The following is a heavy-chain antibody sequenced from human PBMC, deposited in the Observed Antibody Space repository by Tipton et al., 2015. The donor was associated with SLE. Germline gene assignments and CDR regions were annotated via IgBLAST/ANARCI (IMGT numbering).Heavy chain of an antibody. J-gene: IGHJ6*02. D-gene: IGHD6-6*01. CDR3: ARDRNTIAARPYYYYAMDV. Sequence: RSLRLSCAASGFIFSNYGMHWVRQTPGKGLEWVAVLWYDGSNTYYADSVKGRFTISRDNSRNTLYLQMMSLGAEDTAVYYCARDRNTIAARPYYYYAMDVWGQGTAVTVSS. CDR1: GFIFSNYG. V-gene: IGHV3-33*08. CDR2: LWYDGSNT.